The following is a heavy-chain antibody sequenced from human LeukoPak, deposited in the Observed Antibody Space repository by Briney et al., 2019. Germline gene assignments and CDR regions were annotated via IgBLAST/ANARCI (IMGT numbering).Heavy chain of an antibody. CDR2: IYDSGST. J-gene: IGHJ5*01. Sequence: PSETLSLTCSVSGGSMSSHYWSWIRQPPGKGLEWIGYIYDSGSTNYNPSLKSRGTISVDTSKSQFSLKLRSVTAADTAVYYCARDRGNSVPGDWLDSWGRGTRLSV. D-gene: IGHD4-23*01. CDR1: GGSMSSHY. V-gene: IGHV4-4*08. CDR3: ARDRGNSVPGDWLDS.